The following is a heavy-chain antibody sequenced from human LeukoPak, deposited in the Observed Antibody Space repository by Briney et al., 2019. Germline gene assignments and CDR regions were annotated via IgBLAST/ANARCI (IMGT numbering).Heavy chain of an antibody. CDR3: ARLEVGGYGSGSYSHNDAFDI. Sequence: SSETLSLTCTVSGGSISSYYWSWIRQPAGKGLEGIGRIYTSGSTNYNPSLKSRVTMSVDTSKNQFSLTLSSVTAADTAVYYCARLEVGGYGSGSYSHNDAFDIWGQRTMVTVSS. CDR1: GGSISSYY. J-gene: IGHJ3*02. V-gene: IGHV4-4*07. CDR2: IYTSGST. D-gene: IGHD3-10*01.